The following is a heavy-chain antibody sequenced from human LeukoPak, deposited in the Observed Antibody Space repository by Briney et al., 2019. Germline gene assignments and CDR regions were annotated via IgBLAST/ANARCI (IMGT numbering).Heavy chain of an antibody. CDR1: GFPFSNYW. CDR3: VRDRGYSTFDY. V-gene: IGHV3-7*01. D-gene: IGHD4-23*01. Sequence: QSGGSLRLSCAGSGFPFSNYWMAWVRQAPGKGLEWVANMKEDGGEINYVDSVRGRFTISRDNAKNSLDLQMNSLRVDDTAVYYCVRDRGYSTFDYWGQGTLVIVSS. J-gene: IGHJ4*02. CDR2: MKEDGGEI.